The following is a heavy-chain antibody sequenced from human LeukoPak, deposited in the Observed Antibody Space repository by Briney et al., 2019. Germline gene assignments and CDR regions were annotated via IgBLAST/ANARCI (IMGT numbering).Heavy chain of an antibody. J-gene: IGHJ4*02. CDR2: ISSSGSTI. CDR3: ARAPPQQLETLDY. CDR1: GFTFSDYY. D-gene: IGHD6-13*01. V-gene: IGHV3-11*01. Sequence: PGGSLRLSCAASGFTFSDYYMSWIRQAPGKGLEWVSYISSSGSTIYYADSVKGRFTISRDNAKNSLYLQMNSLRAEDTAVYYCARAPPQQLETLDYWGQGTLVTVSS.